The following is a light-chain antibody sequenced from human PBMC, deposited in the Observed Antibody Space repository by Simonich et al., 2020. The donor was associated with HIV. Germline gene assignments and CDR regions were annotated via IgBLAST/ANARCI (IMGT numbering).Light chain of an antibody. CDR1: QSFLYNSNKNNY. J-gene: IGKJ1*01. Sequence: IVMTQSPDSLAVSLGERATINYKSSQSFLYNSNKNNYLTWYQQKPGPPPKVLIYWASTRESGVPERFSGSGSGTDFTLTISSLQAEDVAVYYCQQYDSTPRTFGQGTKVEIK. CDR3: QQYDSTPRT. V-gene: IGKV4-1*01. CDR2: WAS.